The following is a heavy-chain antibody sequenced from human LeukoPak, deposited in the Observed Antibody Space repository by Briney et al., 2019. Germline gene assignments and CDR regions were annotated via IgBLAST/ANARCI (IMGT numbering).Heavy chain of an antibody. D-gene: IGHD3-9*01. CDR3: ARVSQSDFEWLSSLDS. V-gene: IGHV3-7*03. CDR1: GFTLISYW. CDR2: IKQDGSEK. Sequence: GGSLRLSYAASGFTLISYWMTWVRQAPGKGLEWVANIKQDGSEKYYVDSVKGRFTISRDNAKNSLSLQMNSLRTEDTAVYYCARVSQSDFEWLSSLDSWGQGTLVTVSS. J-gene: IGHJ4*02.